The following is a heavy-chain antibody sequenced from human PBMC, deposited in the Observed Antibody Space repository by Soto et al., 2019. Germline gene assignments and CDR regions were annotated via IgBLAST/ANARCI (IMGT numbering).Heavy chain of an antibody. D-gene: IGHD1-1*01. Sequence: PGGSLRLSCAASGFTFRNYNMNWVRQVPGKGLEWVAHISIGGRSINYADSVKGRFTISRDDAENSLNLHMNSLGAEDTAHYYCLRDQLYFNDFSGRPVNGFDVRGQGTMVTVSS. CDR3: LRDQLYFNDFSGRPVNGFDV. J-gene: IGHJ3*01. CDR2: ISIGGRSI. CDR1: GFTFRNYN. V-gene: IGHV3-21*05.